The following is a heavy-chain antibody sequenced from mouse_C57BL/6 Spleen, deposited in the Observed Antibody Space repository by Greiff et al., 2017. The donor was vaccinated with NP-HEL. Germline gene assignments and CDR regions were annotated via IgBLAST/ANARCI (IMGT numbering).Heavy chain of an antibody. J-gene: IGHJ4*01. V-gene: IGHV1-59*01. D-gene: IGHD1-1*01. CDR3: ARGEGTVVARDY. CDR2: IDPSDSYT. CDR1: GYTFTSYW. Sequence: QVQLQQPGAELVRPGTSVKLSCKASGYTFTSYWMHWVKQRPGQGLEWIGVIDPSDSYTNYNQKFKGKATLTVDTSSSTAYMQLSSLTSEDSAVHYCARGEGTVVARDYWGQGTSVTVSS.